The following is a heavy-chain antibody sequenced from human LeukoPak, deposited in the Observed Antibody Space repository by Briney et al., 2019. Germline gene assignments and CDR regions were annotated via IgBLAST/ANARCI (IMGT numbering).Heavy chain of an antibody. CDR3: ARGSFGELSLFSL. V-gene: IGHV6-1*01. J-gene: IGHJ4*02. Sequence: QTLSLTCAISGDSVSSNSAAWNWIRHSPSRGLEWLVRTYYRSKWYNDYAVSVKSRITINPDTSKNQFSLQLNSVTPEDTAVYYCARGSFGELSLFSLWGQGTLVTVSS. CDR1: GDSVSSNSAA. D-gene: IGHD3-10*01. CDR2: TYYRSKWYN.